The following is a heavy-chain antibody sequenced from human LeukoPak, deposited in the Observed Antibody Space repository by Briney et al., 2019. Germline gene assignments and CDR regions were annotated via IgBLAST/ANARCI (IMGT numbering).Heavy chain of an antibody. CDR2: IYPGDSDT. V-gene: IGHV5-51*01. CDR3: ARHYDSSGYADY. CDR1: GYSFTSYW. J-gene: IGHJ4*02. D-gene: IGHD3-22*01. Sequence: GEPLKISCKGSGYSFTSYWIGWVRQMPGKGLEWMGIIYPGDSDTRYNPSFQGQVTISADKSISTAYLQWSSLKASGTAMYYCARHYDSSGYADYWGQGTLVTVSS.